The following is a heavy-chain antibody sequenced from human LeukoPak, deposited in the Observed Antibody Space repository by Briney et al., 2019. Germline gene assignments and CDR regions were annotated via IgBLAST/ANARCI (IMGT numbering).Heavy chain of an antibody. D-gene: IGHD1-26*01. Sequence: AASVKVSCTASGYTFTSYDINWVRQASGQGLEWMGWMSPDSGLTGYAQKFQGRVTMTGNTSISTVYMELSSLTSEDTAVYYCARGEPQSTTRDYWGQGTLVTVSS. CDR3: ARGEPQSTTRDY. CDR2: MSPDSGLT. J-gene: IGHJ4*02. CDR1: GYTFTSYD. V-gene: IGHV1-8*01.